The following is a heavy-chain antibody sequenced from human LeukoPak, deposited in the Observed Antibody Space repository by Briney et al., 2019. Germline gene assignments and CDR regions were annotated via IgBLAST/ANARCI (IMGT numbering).Heavy chain of an antibody. CDR3: AKEGRRYSSSWGRIDY. J-gene: IGHJ4*02. V-gene: IGHV3-33*06. CDR1: GFTFSSYG. CDR2: IWYDGSNK. Sequence: GGSLRLSCAASGFTFSSYGMHWVRQAPGKGLEWVAVIWYDGSNKYYADSVKGRFTISRDNSKNTLYLQMNSLRAEDTAVYYCAKEGRRYSSSWGRIDYWGQGTLDIVSS. D-gene: IGHD6-13*01.